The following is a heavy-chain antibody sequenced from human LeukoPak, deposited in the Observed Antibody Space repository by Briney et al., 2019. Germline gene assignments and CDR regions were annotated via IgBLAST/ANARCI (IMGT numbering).Heavy chain of an antibody. CDR1: GGTFSSYA. CDR3: ARDFGSSGYDALDI. CDR2: IIPILGIA. Sequence: SVKVSCKASGGTFSSYAISWVRQAPGQGLDWMGRIIPILGIANYAQKFQGRVTITADKSTSTAYMEQSSLRSDDTAVYYCARDFGSSGYDALDIWGQGTMVTVSS. J-gene: IGHJ3*02. V-gene: IGHV1-69*04. D-gene: IGHD3-22*01.